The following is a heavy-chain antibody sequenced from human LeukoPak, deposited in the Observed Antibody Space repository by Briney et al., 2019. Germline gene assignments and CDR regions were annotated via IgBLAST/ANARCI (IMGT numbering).Heavy chain of an antibody. D-gene: IGHD3-22*01. Sequence: GESLKISCKTSGYTFTTYWIGWVRQMPGKGLEWMGVIYPGDSDTRYSPSFQGQVTISADNSISTAYLQWSSLKASDTAMYFCARRPLFLDRRGHYFFDFWGQGTLVTVSS. CDR2: IYPGDSDT. V-gene: IGHV5-51*01. J-gene: IGHJ4*02. CDR3: ARRPLFLDRRGHYFFDF. CDR1: GYTFTTYW.